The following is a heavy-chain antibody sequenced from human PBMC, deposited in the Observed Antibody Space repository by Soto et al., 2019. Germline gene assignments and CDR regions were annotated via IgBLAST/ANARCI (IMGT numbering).Heavy chain of an antibody. Sequence: GGSLRLSCAVSGFSFSSYGMHWGRQAAGKGMEWVAVIRYDGSNKYYADSVKGRFTSSRDNSNNTLYLQMNSLRAEDTAVYYCAKDRSPLRLGELAPTLFHYWGQGTLVTVSS. CDR3: AKDRSPLRLGELAPTLFHY. V-gene: IGHV3-30*02. D-gene: IGHD3-16*01. CDR2: IRYDGSNK. J-gene: IGHJ4*02. CDR1: GFSFSSYG.